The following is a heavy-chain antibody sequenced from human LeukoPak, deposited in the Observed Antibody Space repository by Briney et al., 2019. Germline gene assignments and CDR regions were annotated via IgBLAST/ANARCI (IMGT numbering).Heavy chain of an antibody. D-gene: IGHD4-17*01. V-gene: IGHV3-23*01. CDR2: ISGSGGAT. CDR1: GFTFNTYG. CDR3: ASTVTKGYYYYMDV. J-gene: IGHJ6*03. Sequence: PGGSLRLSCAASGFTFNTYGMSWVRQAPGKGLEWVSGISGSGGATYYADSVKGRFTISRDDPHNTLYLQMNSLRAEDTAVYYCASTVTKGYYYYMDVWGKGTTVTVSS.